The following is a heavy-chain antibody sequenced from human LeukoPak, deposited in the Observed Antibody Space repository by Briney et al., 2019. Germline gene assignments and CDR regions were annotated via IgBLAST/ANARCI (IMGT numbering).Heavy chain of an antibody. J-gene: IGHJ4*02. CDR3: AKYSSGWLHFDY. V-gene: IGHV3-23*01. CDR2: ISGSGGST. Sequence: GGSLRLSCAASGFTFSSYAMSWVRQAPGMGLEWVSAISGSGGSTYYADSVKGRFTISRDNSKNTLYLQMNSLRAEDTAVYYCAKYSSGWLHFDYWGQGTLVTVSS. CDR1: GFTFSSYA. D-gene: IGHD6-19*01.